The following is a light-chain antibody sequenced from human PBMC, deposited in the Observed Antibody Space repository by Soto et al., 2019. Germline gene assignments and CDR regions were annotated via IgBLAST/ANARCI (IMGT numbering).Light chain of an antibody. CDR1: QSISSN. CDR3: QQSYSTPDT. V-gene: IGKV1-39*01. CDR2: IAS. J-gene: IGKJ2*01. Sequence: DIQMTQSPPSLSASVGDRVTITCRASQSISSNLNWYQQRPGKAPNLLIYIASSLQTGMPSRFSGSGSGTDFTLTISSLQPEDFATYYCQQSYSTPDTLGQGTKGEIK.